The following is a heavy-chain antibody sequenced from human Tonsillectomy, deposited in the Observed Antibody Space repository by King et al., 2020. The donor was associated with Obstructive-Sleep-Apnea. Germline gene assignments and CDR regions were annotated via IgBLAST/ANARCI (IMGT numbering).Heavy chain of an antibody. CDR2: INQDGSER. J-gene: IGHJ4*02. CDR1: GFTYSDYW. D-gene: IGHD2-15*01. Sequence: VQLVESGGDLVQPGGSLRLSCAASGFTYSDYWMSWVRQAPGKGLEWVANINQDGSERYYVDSVKGRFTISRDNAKNSLFLQMNSLRAEDTAVYYCAGRGQELPLWGQGTLVTVSS. CDR3: AGRGQELPL. V-gene: IGHV3-7*03.